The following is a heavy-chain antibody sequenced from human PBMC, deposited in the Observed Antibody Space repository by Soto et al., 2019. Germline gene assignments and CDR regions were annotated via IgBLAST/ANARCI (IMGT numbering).Heavy chain of an antibody. CDR3: ATHPRVCSGGFCHFTCSDP. CDR2: IYNSGST. CDR1: GYSITSGHY. Sequence: SETLSLTCDVSGYSITSGHYWGWVRQHPGKGLEWIGHIYNSGSTFYNPSLKSRVNISVHTSKNQFSLRLDSVTAADTAVYYCATHPRVCSGGFCHFTCSDPLGQGTLVTVSS. D-gene: IGHD2-15*01. J-gene: IGHJ5*02. V-gene: IGHV4-38-2*01.